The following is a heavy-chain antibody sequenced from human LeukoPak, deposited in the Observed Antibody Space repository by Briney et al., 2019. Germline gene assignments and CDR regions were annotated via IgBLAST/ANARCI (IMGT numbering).Heavy chain of an antibody. D-gene: IGHD4-17*01. Sequence: SETLSLTCAVSADSFSSHYWTWIRQPPGKGLERIGYISYIGSTNYNPSLKSRVTISIDTSKNQFSLKLSSVTAADTAVYYCARDLVTVTKGFDIWGQGTMVSVSS. CDR3: ARDLVTVTKGFDI. CDR1: ADSFSSHY. V-gene: IGHV4-59*11. CDR2: ISYIGST. J-gene: IGHJ3*02.